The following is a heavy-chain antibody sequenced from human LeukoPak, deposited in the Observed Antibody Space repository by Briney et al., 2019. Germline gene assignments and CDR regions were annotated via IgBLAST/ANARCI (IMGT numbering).Heavy chain of an antibody. CDR2: ISCDGGSQ. D-gene: IGHD4/OR15-4a*01. CDR3: ARDPGAFPYFFDY. CDR1: GFTFNNYA. J-gene: IGHJ4*02. Sequence: GGSLRLSCAASGFTFNNYALTWARQTPGKGLEWGAAISCDGGSQYYADSVRGRFTISRANYKNTLFLQMTSLRVEDTAVYFCARDPGAFPYFFDYWGQGTLVTVSS. V-gene: IGHV3-23*01.